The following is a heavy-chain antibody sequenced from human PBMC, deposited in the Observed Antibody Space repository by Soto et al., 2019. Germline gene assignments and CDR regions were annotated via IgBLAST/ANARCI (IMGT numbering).Heavy chain of an antibody. CDR2: ISYDGSNK. J-gene: IGHJ4*02. V-gene: IGHV3-30*18. CDR1: GFTFSSYG. CDR3: AKTATDGY. Sequence: GGSLRLSCAASGFTFSSYGMHWVRQAPGKGLEWVAVISYDGSNKYYADSVKGRFTISRDNSKNTLYLQMNSLRAEDTAVYYCAKTATDGYWGQGTLVTVSS.